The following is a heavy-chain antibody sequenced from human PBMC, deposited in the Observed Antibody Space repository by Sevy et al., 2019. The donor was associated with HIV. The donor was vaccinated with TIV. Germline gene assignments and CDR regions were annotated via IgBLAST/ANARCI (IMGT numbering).Heavy chain of an antibody. CDR2: ISSRSGYI. J-gene: IGHJ6*02. CDR1: GFNFNKHF. Sequence: GGSLRLSCVGSGFNFNKHFMVWVRQAPGRGLQWVSSISSRSGYIFYSDSVRGRFTISRDNAKNSLFLEMNNLGVEDTAVDYCTREASAAGTSFGLDVWGQGTTVTVSS. CDR3: TREASAAGTSFGLDV. V-gene: IGHV3-21*01. D-gene: IGHD6-13*01.